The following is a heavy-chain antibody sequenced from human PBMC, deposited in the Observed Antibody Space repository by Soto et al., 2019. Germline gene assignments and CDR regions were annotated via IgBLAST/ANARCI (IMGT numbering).Heavy chain of an antibody. Sequence: SETLSLTCTVSGGSISSYYWSWIRQPPGKGLEWIGYIYYSGSTNYNPSLKSRVTISVDTSKNQFSLKLSSVTAADTAVYYCARVVLVGSGSYGFYFDYWGQGTLVTVS. V-gene: IGHV4-59*01. CDR2: IYYSGST. J-gene: IGHJ4*02. CDR1: GGSISSYY. D-gene: IGHD3-10*01. CDR3: ARVVLVGSGSYGFYFDY.